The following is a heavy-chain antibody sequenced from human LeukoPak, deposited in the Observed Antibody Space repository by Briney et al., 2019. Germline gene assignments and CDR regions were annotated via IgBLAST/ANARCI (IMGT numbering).Heavy chain of an antibody. V-gene: IGHV6-1*01. Sequence: SQTLSLTCAISGDSVSSNSAAWNWIRQSPSRGLEWLGRTYYRSKWYNDYAVSVKSRITINPDTSKNQFSLQLNSVTPEDTAVYYCAREKLRFYDSSGYYRVFDYWGQGTLVTVSS. CDR1: GDSVSSNSAA. CDR3: AREKLRFYDSSGYYRVFDY. CDR2: TYYRSKWYN. D-gene: IGHD3-22*01. J-gene: IGHJ4*02.